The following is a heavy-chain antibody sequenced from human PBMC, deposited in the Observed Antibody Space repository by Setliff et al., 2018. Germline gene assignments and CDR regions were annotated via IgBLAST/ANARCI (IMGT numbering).Heavy chain of an antibody. CDR3: ARTRGLDV. CDR1: GYTFINYE. CDR2: MNPNNGNT. J-gene: IGHJ6*02. Sequence: GASVKVSCKASGYTFINYEINWVRQATGQGLEWMGGMNPNNGNTGYAQKFPGRVTMTRNTSISTAYMELSSLRSEDTAVYYCARTRGLDVWGQGTTVTVSS. V-gene: IGHV1-8*02.